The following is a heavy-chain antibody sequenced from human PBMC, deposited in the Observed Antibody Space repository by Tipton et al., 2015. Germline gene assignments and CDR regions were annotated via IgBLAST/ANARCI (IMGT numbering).Heavy chain of an antibody. D-gene: IGHD4-23*01. CDR3: ARARGRHGGLFDS. Sequence: TLSLTCTVSGGSVSSGSYYWSWIRQPPGKGLEWIGEINHSGSTNYNPSLKSRVTISVDTSKTQFSLKMSSVTASDTAVYYCARARGRHGGLFDSWGQGILVTVSS. J-gene: IGHJ4*02. V-gene: IGHV4-61*01. CDR1: GGSVSSGSYY. CDR2: INHSGST.